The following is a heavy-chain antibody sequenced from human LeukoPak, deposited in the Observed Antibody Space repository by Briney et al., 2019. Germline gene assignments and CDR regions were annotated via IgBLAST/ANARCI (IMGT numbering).Heavy chain of an antibody. CDR2: ISYDGSNK. V-gene: IGHV3-30*18. Sequence: GGSLRLSCAASGFTFSSDGMHWVRQAPGKGLEWVAVISYDGSNKYYADSVKGRFTISRDNSKNTLYLQMNSLRAEDTAVYYCAKDSSSWYGGVFDYWGQGTLVTVSS. CDR1: GFTFSSDG. J-gene: IGHJ4*02. D-gene: IGHD6-13*01. CDR3: AKDSSSWYGGVFDY.